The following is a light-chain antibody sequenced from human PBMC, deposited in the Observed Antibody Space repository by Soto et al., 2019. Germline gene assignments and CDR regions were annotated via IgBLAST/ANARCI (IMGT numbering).Light chain of an antibody. CDR1: HTVTISY. J-gene: IGKJ5*01. Sequence: EMVWKQSPDTLSLSPGERATLSXRDSHTVTISYLAWYQQEPXXXTRTXXXGEXSRATAIPERFXGSGSGKDFTLNISRMDPGDFAGYYCQQRSEWTTSPFGHGTRLEIK. CDR2: GEX. V-gene: IGKV3D-20*02. CDR3: QQRSEWTTSP.